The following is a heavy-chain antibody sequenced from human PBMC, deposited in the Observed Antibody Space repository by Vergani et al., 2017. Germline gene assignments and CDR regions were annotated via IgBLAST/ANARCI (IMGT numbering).Heavy chain of an antibody. J-gene: IGHJ5*02. CDR3: ARDGGNSYYDFWSGYYTGLNWFDP. Sequence: EVQLVESGGGLVQPGGSLRLSCAASGFTFSSYSMNWVRQAPGKGLEWVSYISSSSITIYYADSVKGRVTISRDNAKNSLYLQRNSLRAEDTAVYYCARDGGNSYYDFWSGYYTGLNWFDPWGQGTLVTVSS. CDR1: GFTFSSYS. D-gene: IGHD3-3*01. V-gene: IGHV3-48*04. CDR2: ISSSSITI.